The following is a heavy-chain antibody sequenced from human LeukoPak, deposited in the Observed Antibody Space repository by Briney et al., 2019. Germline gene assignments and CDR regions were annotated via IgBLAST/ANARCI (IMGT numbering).Heavy chain of an antibody. D-gene: IGHD4-23*01. CDR1: GFIVSSSY. CDR3: AKGAGGYIDC. CDR2: IYSGGST. Sequence: GGSLRLSCAASGFIVSSSYMTWVRQAPGKGLEWVSIIYSGGSTYYADSVKGRFTVSRDNSKNTLYLQMNSLRVEDTAVYYCAKGAGGYIDCWGQGTLVTVSS. V-gene: IGHV3-53*01. J-gene: IGHJ4*02.